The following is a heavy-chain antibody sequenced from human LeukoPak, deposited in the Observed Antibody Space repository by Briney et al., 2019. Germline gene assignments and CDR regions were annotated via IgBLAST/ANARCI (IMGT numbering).Heavy chain of an antibody. D-gene: IGHD3-22*01. CDR2: ISGSGGST. V-gene: IGHV3-23*01. J-gene: IGHJ4*02. CDR1: GFTFSSYA. CDR3: AKCSTMISSKYYFDY. Sequence: GGSLRLSCAASGFTFSSYAMSWVRQAPGKGLECVSAISGSGGSTYYADSVKGRFTISRDNSKNTLYLQMNSLRAEDTAVYYCAKCSTMISSKYYFDYWGQGTLVTVSS.